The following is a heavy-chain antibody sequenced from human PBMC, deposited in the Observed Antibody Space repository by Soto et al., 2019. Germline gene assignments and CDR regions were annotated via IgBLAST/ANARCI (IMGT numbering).Heavy chain of an antibody. CDR3: ATRTMVRGVKTPYYYGMDV. CDR2: FDPEDGET. J-gene: IGHJ6*02. D-gene: IGHD3-10*01. CDR1: GYTLTELS. V-gene: IGHV1-24*01. Sequence: QVQLVQSGTEVKKPGASVKVSCKVSGYTLTELSMHWVRQAPGKGLEWMGGFDPEDGETIYAQKFQGSVTMTEDTSTDTAYMELSSLRSEDTAVYYCATRTMVRGVKTPYYYGMDVWGQGTTVTVSS.